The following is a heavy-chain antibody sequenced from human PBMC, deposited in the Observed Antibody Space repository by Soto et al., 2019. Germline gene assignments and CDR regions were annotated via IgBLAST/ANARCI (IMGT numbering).Heavy chain of an antibody. V-gene: IGHV3-7*05. CDR3: TKDRQPDGFWTFDY. CDR1: GFTFSRNW. J-gene: IGHJ4*02. Sequence: GGSLRLSCADSGFTFSRNWMSWVRQAPGKGLEWVAKIKEDGSDKYYVDSVKGRFTISRDNSQNSVFLQMNSLRDEDTAIYYCTKDRQPDGFWTFDYWGQGTQVTVSS. CDR2: IKEDGSDK. D-gene: IGHD3-3*01.